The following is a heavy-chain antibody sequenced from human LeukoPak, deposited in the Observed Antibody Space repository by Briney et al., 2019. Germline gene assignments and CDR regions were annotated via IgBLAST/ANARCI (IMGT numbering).Heavy chain of an antibody. V-gene: IGHV4-39*07. CDR1: GGSISSSSYY. CDR3: ARGPIIGPVWSGYWVDY. CDR2: IYYSGST. D-gene: IGHD3-3*01. J-gene: IGHJ4*02. Sequence: SETLSLTCTVSGGSISSSSYYWGWIRQPPGKGLEWIGSIYYSGSTYYNPSLKSRVTISVDTSKNQFSLKLSSVTAADTAVYYCARGPIIGPVWSGYWVDYWGQGTLVTVSS.